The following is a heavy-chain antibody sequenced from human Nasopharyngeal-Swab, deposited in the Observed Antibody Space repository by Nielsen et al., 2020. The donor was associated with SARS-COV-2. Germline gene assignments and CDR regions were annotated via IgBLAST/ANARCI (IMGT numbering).Heavy chain of an antibody. J-gene: IGHJ4*02. CDR3: AKDLTYYDFWSDDY. CDR1: GFTFSSYA. Sequence: GGSLRLSCAASGFTFSSYAMSWVRQAPGKGLEWVSAISGSGGSTYYADSVKGRFTISRDNSKNTLYLQMNSLRAEDTAVYYCAKDLTYYDFWSDDYWGQGTLVTVSS. CDR2: ISGSGGST. V-gene: IGHV3-23*01. D-gene: IGHD3-3*01.